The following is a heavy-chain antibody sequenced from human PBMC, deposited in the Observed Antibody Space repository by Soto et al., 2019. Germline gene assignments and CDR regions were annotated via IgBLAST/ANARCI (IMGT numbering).Heavy chain of an antibody. J-gene: IGHJ4*02. Sequence: EVQLLESGGGLVQPGGSLRLSCAASGFTFSSSAMSWVRQAPGKGLEWVSAISGSGGSTYYADSVKGRFTISRDNSKNTLYLQMNSLRAEDTAVYYCAKASGWFGEFDYWGQGTRVTGSS. V-gene: IGHV3-23*01. CDR1: GFTFSSSA. CDR2: ISGSGGST. D-gene: IGHD3-10*01. CDR3: AKASGWFGEFDY.